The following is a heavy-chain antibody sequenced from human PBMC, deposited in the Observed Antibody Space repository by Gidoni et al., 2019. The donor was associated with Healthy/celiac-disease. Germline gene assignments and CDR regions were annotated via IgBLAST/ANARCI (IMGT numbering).Heavy chain of an antibody. Sequence: QVQLVQSGAEVKKPGSSVKVSCKASGGTFSSYTISWVRQAPGQGLEWMGRIIPILGIANYAQKFQGRVTITADKSTSTAYMELSSLRSEDTAVYYCARDRVGQLAPMDVWGQGTTVTVSS. CDR3: ARDRVGQLAPMDV. CDR2: IIPILGIA. J-gene: IGHJ6*02. CDR1: GGTFSSYT. D-gene: IGHD6-6*01. V-gene: IGHV1-69*08.